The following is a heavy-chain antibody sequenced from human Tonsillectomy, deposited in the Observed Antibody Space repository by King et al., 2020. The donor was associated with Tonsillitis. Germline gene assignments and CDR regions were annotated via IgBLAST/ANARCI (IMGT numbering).Heavy chain of an antibody. V-gene: IGHV4-39*01. Sequence: LRLQESGPGLVKPSETLSLTCTVPGGSISSSSYYWGWIRQPPGKGLEWIGSIYYSESTYYNPSLKSRVTISVDTSKNQFSLKLSSVTAADTAVYYCASQTYYYDSSGYYFFDYWGQGTLVTVSS. CDR2: IYYSEST. CDR1: GGSISSSSYY. CDR3: ASQTYYYDSSGYYFFDY. J-gene: IGHJ4*02. D-gene: IGHD3-22*01.